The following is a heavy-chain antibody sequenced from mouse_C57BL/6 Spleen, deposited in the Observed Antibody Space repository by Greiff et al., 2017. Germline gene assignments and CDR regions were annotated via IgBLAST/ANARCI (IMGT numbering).Heavy chain of an antibody. J-gene: IGHJ4*01. D-gene: IGHD2-2*01. V-gene: IGHV1-81*01. CDR1: GYTFTSYG. CDR2: IYPRCGNT. CDR3: ERWGYDDAMDY. Sequence: QVQLQQSGAELARPGASVKLSCKASGYTFTSYGISWVKQRTGKGLEWIGEIYPRCGNTYYNEKFKGKATLTADKSSSTAYMELRSLTSEDSAVYICERWGYDDAMDYWGQGTSVTVSA.